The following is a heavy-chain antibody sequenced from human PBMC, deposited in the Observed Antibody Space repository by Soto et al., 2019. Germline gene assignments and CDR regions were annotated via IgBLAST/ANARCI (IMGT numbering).Heavy chain of an antibody. CDR1: GDSVSSNSST. CDR2: TYLRSKWYN. V-gene: IGHV6-1*01. Sequence: SQTLSLPCVISGDSVSSNSSTCNFIRQSPSRGLEWLGRTYLRSKWYNEYAVSVKSRIAISPDTSKNHFSLQLSSVTPEDTAVYFCARAAVAFDAFDLWGQGTVVTVSS. J-gene: IGHJ3*01. CDR3: ARAAVAFDAFDL. D-gene: IGHD2-15*01.